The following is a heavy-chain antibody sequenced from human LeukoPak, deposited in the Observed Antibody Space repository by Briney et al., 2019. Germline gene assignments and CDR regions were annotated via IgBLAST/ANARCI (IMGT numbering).Heavy chain of an antibody. D-gene: IGHD5-24*01. CDR3: TRVGYIDEGIDY. CDR2: IKQDGSKK. Sequence: GGSLRLSCVASGFPFSSYWMTWVRQAPGKGLEWVANIKQDGSKKSYVDSVKGRFTISRDNAKNSLYLQMNSLRAEDTAIYYCTRVGYIDEGIDYWGQGTLVTVFS. J-gene: IGHJ4*02. V-gene: IGHV3-7*04. CDR1: GFPFSSYW.